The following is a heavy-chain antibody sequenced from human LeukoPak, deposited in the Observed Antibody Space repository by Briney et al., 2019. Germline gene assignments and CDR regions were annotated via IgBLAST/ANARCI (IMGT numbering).Heavy chain of an antibody. CDR2: VTPNSGDT. V-gene: IGHV1-2*06. J-gene: IGHJ6*02. CDR1: GFTFTGYY. CDR3: ARRDAMDV. Sequence: ASVNVSCKASGFTFTGYYMHWVRQAPGQGLEWMGRVTPNSGDTNYAQKFQGRVTMTRDTSISTAYMEPSRLTSDDTAVYYCARRDAMDVWGQGTTVTVS.